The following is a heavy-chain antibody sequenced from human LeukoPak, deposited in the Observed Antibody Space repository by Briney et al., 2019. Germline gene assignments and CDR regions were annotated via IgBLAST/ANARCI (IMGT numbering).Heavy chain of an antibody. V-gene: IGHV3-30*04. CDR3: ARVYGRSTDY. J-gene: IGHJ4*02. Sequence: GRSLRLSCAASGFTFSSYAMHWVRQAPGKGLEWVAVISYDGSNKYYADSVKGRFTISRDNSKNTLYLQMNSLRAEDTAVYYCARVYGRSTDYWGQGTLVTVSS. CDR1: GFTFSSYA. CDR2: ISYDGSNK. D-gene: IGHD4-17*01.